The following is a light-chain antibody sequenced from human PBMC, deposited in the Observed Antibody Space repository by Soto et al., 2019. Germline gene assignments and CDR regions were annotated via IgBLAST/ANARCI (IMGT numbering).Light chain of an antibody. CDR2: GAS. V-gene: IGKV3-15*01. Sequence: EIVMTQSPATLSVSPGERATLSCRASQSVSSNLAWYQQKPGQAPRLLIYGASTRATGIPARFSGSGPGTEFTLTINSLQAEDSAVYYCQQYYNWPRTFGQGTRLEIK. CDR1: QSVSSN. CDR3: QQYYNWPRT. J-gene: IGKJ5*01.